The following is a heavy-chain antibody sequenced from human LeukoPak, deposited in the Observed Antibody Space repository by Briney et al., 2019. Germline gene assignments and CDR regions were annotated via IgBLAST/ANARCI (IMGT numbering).Heavy chain of an antibody. J-gene: IGHJ4*02. CDR3: ARGPNRRYFDY. CDR1: GVSISNYY. D-gene: IGHD1/OR15-1a*01. Sequence: SETLSLTCTVSGVSISNYYWSWIRQPPGKGLEWIGYISYSGNTNYNPSLKSRVTISVDTSKNQFSLKLSSVTAADTAVYYCARGPNRRYFDYWGQGTLVTVSS. CDR2: ISYSGNT. V-gene: IGHV4-59*01.